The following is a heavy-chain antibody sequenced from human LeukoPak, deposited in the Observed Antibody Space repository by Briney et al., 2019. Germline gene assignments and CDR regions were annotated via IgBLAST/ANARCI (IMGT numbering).Heavy chain of an antibody. D-gene: IGHD2-2*01. J-gene: IGHJ6*02. V-gene: IGHV1-8*01. CDR3: AKGSEPAANHYHNYGMDV. CDR2: MNPNSGNA. CDR1: GYAFTSYD. Sequence: ASVKVSCKASGYAFTSYDINWVRQASGQGLEWMGWMNPNSGNAGYAQKFQGRVTMTRDTSITTAYMELSSLRSEDTPVYYCAKGSEPAANHYHNYGMDVWGQGTTVTVSS.